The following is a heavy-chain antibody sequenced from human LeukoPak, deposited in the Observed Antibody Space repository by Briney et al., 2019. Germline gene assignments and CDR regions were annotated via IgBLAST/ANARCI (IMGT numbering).Heavy chain of an antibody. CDR3: ARAGYSSSWYGGN. CDR1: GGSFSGYY. CDR2: INHSGST. V-gene: IGHV4-34*01. D-gene: IGHD6-13*01. Sequence: SETLSLTCAVYGGSFSGYYWSWIRQPPGKGLEWIGEINHSGSTNYNPSLKSRVTISVDKSKNQFSLKLSSVTAADTAVYYCARAGYSSSWYGGNWGQGTLVTVSS. J-gene: IGHJ1*01.